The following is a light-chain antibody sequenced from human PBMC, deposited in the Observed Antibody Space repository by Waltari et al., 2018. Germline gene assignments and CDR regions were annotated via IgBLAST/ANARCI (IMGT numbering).Light chain of an antibody. CDR2: DVY. Sequence: QSALTQPASVSGSPGQSITISCTGSSSDIGGYEYVSWYQQHPAKAPKLVIYDVYNRPSGGSDRFAGSKSGNTASLTISGLQAEDEADYFCSSYTANSLVVFGGGTKVTVL. V-gene: IGLV2-14*03. CDR3: SSYTANSLVV. CDR1: SSDIGGYEY. J-gene: IGLJ2*01.